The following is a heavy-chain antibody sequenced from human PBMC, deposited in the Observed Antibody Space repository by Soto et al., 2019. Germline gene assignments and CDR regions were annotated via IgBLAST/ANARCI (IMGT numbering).Heavy chain of an antibody. J-gene: IGHJ4*02. CDR3: ARDLPPVDY. V-gene: IGHV1-18*01. CDR1: GYTFSSYF. Sequence: QVQLVQSGAEVKKPGASVKVSCKASGYTFSSYFISWVRQAPGQGLEWMGWISVYNGNTNYAQNLQGRVTMTTDTSTSTAYMVLWSVRSDDTAVYDCARDLPPVDYWGQGTLVTVSS. CDR2: ISVYNGNT.